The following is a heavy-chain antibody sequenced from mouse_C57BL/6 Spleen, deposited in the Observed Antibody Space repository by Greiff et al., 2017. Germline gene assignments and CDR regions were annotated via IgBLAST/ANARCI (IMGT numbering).Heavy chain of an antibody. D-gene: IGHD2-3*01. J-gene: IGHJ4*01. V-gene: IGHV1-81*01. CDR1: GYTFTSYG. CDR3: ARSEDYDDYYAMDY. Sequence: LVESGAELARPGASVKLSCKASGYTFTSYGISWVKQRTGQGLEWIGEIYPRSGNTYYNEKFKGKATLTADKSSSTAYMELRSLTSEDSAVYFCARSEDYDDYYAMDYWGQGTSVTVSS. CDR2: IYPRSGNT.